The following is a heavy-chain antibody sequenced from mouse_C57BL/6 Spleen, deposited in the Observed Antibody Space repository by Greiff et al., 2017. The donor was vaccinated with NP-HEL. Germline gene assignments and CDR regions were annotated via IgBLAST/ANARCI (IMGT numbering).Heavy chain of an antibody. CDR2: IYPGDGDT. CDR3: ARHWDFDY. Sequence: VQLQQSGPELVKPGASVKISCKASGYAFSSSWMNWVKQRPGKGLEWIGRIYPGDGDTNYTGKFKGKATLTAYKSSSAASMQLSSLTAEDSAVYFCARHWDFDYWGQVTTLTVSS. D-gene: IGHD4-1*01. V-gene: IGHV1-82*01. CDR1: GYAFSSSW. J-gene: IGHJ2*01.